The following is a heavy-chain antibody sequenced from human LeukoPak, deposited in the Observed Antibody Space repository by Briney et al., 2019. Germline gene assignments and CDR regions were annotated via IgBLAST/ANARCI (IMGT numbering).Heavy chain of an antibody. CDR2: INNEGTDT. Sequence: GGSLRLSCVVSGLTFSHHWIHWVRQVPGKGLVWVSRINNEGTDTRYADSVRGRFTISRDNAKNTVYLQMNSLSPEDAALYYCATKAGNFQERVSLDYWGQGTLVTVSS. J-gene: IGHJ4*02. CDR1: GLTFSHHW. D-gene: IGHD1-1*01. CDR3: ATKAGNFQERVSLDY. V-gene: IGHV3-74*01.